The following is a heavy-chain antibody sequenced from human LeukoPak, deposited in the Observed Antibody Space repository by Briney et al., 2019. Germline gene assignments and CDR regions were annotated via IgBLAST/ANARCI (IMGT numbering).Heavy chain of an antibody. J-gene: IGHJ4*02. CDR1: XXTFXXXG. CDR2: ISAYNGNT. V-gene: IGHV1-18*01. D-gene: IGHD2-15*01. CDR3: ARDCTGGSCFSFY. Sequence: GASXXXXXXXSXXTFXXXGISWVRQAPGQGLEWMGWISAYNGNTNYAQNLQGRVTMTTDTSTSTAYMELRSLRSDDTAVYYCARDCTGGSCFSFYWGQGALVTVSS.